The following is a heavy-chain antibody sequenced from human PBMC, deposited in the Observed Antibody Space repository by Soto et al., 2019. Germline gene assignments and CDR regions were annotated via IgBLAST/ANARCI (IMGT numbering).Heavy chain of an antibody. CDR1: GYTFTSYG. CDR3: ARDSGDYYYDSSGYRYYYYYYGMDV. V-gene: IGHV1-18*01. J-gene: IGHJ6*02. D-gene: IGHD3-22*01. Sequence: GASVKVSCKASGYTFTSYGISWVRQAPGQGLEWMGWISAYNGNTNYAQKLQGRVTMTTDTSTSTAYMELRSLRSDDTAVYYCARDSGDYYYDSSGYRYYYYYYGMDVWGQGTTVTVSS. CDR2: ISAYNGNT.